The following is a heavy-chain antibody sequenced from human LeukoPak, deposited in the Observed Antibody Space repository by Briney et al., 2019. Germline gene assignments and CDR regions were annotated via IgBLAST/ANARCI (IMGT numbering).Heavy chain of an antibody. J-gene: IGHJ4*02. D-gene: IGHD1-7*01. CDR3: ARDRNYGYAFDY. CDR1: GFTFSSYA. CDR2: ISYDGSNK. V-gene: IGHV3-30-3*01. Sequence: PGGSLRLSCAASGFTFSSYAMHWVRQAPGKGLEWVAVISYDGSNKYYADSVKGRFTISRDNSKNTLYLQMNSLRAEDTAVYYCARDRNYGYAFDYWGQGTLVTVSS.